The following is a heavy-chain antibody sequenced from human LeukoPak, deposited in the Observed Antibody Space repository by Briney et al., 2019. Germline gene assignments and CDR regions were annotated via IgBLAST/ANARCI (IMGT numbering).Heavy chain of an antibody. V-gene: IGHV3-23*01. J-gene: IGHJ4*02. D-gene: IGHD2-15*01. Sequence: GGSLRLSCAASGFTFSSYAMSWVRQAPGKGLEWVSAINDSGGSTYYADPVKGRFTISSDNYKNTLYLQMNRLRADDTAVYYCAKDREGVGGRCFDYWGQGTLVTVSS. CDR3: AKDREGVGGRCFDY. CDR1: GFTFSSYA. CDR2: INDSGGST.